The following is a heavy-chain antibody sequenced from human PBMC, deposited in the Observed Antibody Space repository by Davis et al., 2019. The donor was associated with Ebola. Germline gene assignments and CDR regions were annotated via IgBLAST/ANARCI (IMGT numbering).Heavy chain of an antibody. Sequence: SETLSLTCTVSGGSISSYYWSWIRQPPGKGLEWIGYIYYSGSTNYNPSLKSRVTISVDTSKNQFSLKLSSVTAADTAVYYCARGPYSSSWYRSGWFDPWGQGTLVTVSS. J-gene: IGHJ5*02. V-gene: IGHV4-59*12. CDR3: ARGPYSSSWYRSGWFDP. CDR1: GGSISSYY. D-gene: IGHD6-13*01. CDR2: IYYSGST.